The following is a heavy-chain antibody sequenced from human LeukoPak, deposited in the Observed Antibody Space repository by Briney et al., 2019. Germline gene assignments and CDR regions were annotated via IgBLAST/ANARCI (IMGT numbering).Heavy chain of an antibody. CDR1: GYTFTPSG. J-gene: IGHJ4*02. D-gene: IGHD3-22*01. Sequence: ASVTDSCNTSGYTFTPSGISWVRQAPGQGLEWMGWISAYNGNTNYAQKLQGGVTMTTDTSTSTAYMELRSLRSDDPAVYYCASDRVYYASSGYPDYWGQGTLVTVSS. CDR3: ASDRVYYASSGYPDY. CDR2: ISAYNGNT. V-gene: IGHV1-18*01.